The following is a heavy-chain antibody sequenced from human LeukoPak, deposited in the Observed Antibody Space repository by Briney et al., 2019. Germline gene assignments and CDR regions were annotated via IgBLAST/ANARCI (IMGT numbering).Heavy chain of an antibody. CDR3: AREDVVVPAANFDY. D-gene: IGHD2-2*01. V-gene: IGHV1-69*05. J-gene: IGHJ4*02. CDR1: GGTFSSYA. Sequence: SVKVSCKASGGTFSSYAISWVRQAPGQGLEWMGGIIPIFGTANYAQKFQGRVTITTDESTSTAYMELSSLRSEDTAVYYCAREDVVVPAANFDYWGQGTLVTVSS. CDR2: IIPIFGTA.